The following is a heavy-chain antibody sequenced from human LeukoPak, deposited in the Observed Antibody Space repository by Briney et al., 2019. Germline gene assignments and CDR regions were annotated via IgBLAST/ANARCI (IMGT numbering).Heavy chain of an antibody. CDR1: GGSISGFY. D-gene: IGHD2-15*01. V-gene: IGHV4-59*08. J-gene: IGHJ5*02. CDR2: IYYCGST. Sequence: SETLSLTCTVSGGSISGFYWSWIRQPPGRGLEWIGYIYYCGSTNYNPSLKSRVTISVDTSKNQVSLKLSSVTAADTAVYYCARQGHSDGTGRYNWFDPCGQGILVTVSS. CDR3: ARQGHSDGTGRYNWFDP.